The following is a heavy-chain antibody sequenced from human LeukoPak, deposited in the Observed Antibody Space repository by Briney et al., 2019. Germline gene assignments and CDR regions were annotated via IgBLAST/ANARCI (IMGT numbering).Heavy chain of an antibody. J-gene: IGHJ4*02. CDR2: ISSSSSYI. V-gene: IGHV3-21*01. D-gene: IGHD3-10*01. CDR1: GFTFSSYS. CDR3: ARGGGTNYYGSGSYPYHFDY. Sequence: GGSLRLSCAASGFTFSSYSMNWVRQAPGKGLEWVSSISSSSSYIYYADSVKGRFTISRDNAKNSLYLQMNSLRAEDTAVYYCARGGGTNYYGSGSYPYHFDYWGQGALVTVSS.